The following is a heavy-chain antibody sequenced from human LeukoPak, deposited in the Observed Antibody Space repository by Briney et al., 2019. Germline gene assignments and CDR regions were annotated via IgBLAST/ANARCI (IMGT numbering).Heavy chain of an antibody. CDR2: ISGSGGST. CDR1: GFTFSSYA. J-gene: IGHJ4*02. V-gene: IGHV3-23*01. Sequence: GGSLRLSCAASGFTFSSYAMSWVRQAPGKGLEWVSAISGSGGSTYYADSVNGRFTISRDNSKTTLYLQMNSLRAEYTAVYYCARATYYYDSSGYYYVLHYFDYWGQGTLVTVSS. D-gene: IGHD3-22*01. CDR3: ARATYYYDSSGYYYVLHYFDY.